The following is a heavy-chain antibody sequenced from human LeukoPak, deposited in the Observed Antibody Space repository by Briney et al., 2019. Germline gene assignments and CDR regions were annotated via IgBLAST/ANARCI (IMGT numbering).Heavy chain of an antibody. J-gene: IGHJ6*03. CDR3: ARADPRKEGYMDV. Sequence: ASVKVSCKASGYTFTSYDISWVRQATGQGLEWMGWMNPNSGNTDYAQKFQGRVTMTRNTSISTAYMELSSLRSEDTAVYYYARADPRKEGYMDVWGKGTTVTVSS. D-gene: IGHD1-14*01. CDR1: GYTFTSYD. CDR2: MNPNSGNT. V-gene: IGHV1-8*02.